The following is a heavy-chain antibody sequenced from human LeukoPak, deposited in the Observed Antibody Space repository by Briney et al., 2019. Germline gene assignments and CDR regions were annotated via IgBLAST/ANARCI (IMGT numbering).Heavy chain of an antibody. Sequence: GGSLRLSCAASGYTFSSYAMMWLRQAPERGLEWVSAFTGSGGGTYYADSVKGRFTISRDNSKNTLYLQMNSLRAEDTAVYYCAKEPLGAAAGTPFNWFDPWGQGTLVTVSS. CDR1: GYTFSSYA. J-gene: IGHJ5*02. V-gene: IGHV3-23*01. D-gene: IGHD6-13*01. CDR3: AKEPLGAAAGTPFNWFDP. CDR2: FTGSGGGT.